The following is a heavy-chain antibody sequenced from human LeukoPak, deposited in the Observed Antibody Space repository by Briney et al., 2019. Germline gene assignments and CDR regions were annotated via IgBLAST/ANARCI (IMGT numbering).Heavy chain of an antibody. CDR2: IYYSGST. V-gene: IGHV4-59*01. J-gene: IGHJ6*04. CDR3: ARSIPSKGYYYYYGMDV. CDR1: GGSISSYY. Sequence: SETLSLTCSVSGGSISSYYWSWIRQPPGKGLEWIGYIYYSGSTNYNPSLKSRVTISVDTCKNQFSLKLSSVTAADTAVYYCARSIPSKGYYYYYGMDVWGKGTTVTVSS.